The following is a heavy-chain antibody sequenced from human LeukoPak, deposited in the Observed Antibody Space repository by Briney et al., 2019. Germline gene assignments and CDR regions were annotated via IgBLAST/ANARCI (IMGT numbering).Heavy chain of an antibody. V-gene: IGHV1-69*13. D-gene: IGHD3-10*01. CDR3: AMYYYYGSGSYNY. J-gene: IGHJ4*02. Sequence: ASVKVSCKASGGTFSSYAISWVRQAPGQGLEWMGGIIPIFGTANYAQKFQGRVTITADESTSTAYMELSSLRSEDTAVYYCAMYYYYGSGSYNYWGQGTLVTVSS. CDR2: IIPIFGTA. CDR1: GGTFSSYA.